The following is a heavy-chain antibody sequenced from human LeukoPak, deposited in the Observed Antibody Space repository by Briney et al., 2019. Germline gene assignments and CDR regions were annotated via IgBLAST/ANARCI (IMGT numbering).Heavy chain of an antibody. D-gene: IGHD2-2*01. Sequence: ASVKVSCKASGYTFTGYYMHWVRQAPGQGLEWMGWINPNSGGTNYAQKFQGRVTMTRDTSISTAYMELSRLRSDDTAVYYCARGRGRVPAALYYFEYWGQGTLVTVYS. V-gene: IGHV1-2*02. J-gene: IGHJ4*02. CDR1: GYTFTGYY. CDR2: INPNSGGT. CDR3: ARGRGRVPAALYYFEY.